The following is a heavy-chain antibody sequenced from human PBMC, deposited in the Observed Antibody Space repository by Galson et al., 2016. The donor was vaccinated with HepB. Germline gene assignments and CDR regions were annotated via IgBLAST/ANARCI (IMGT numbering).Heavy chain of an antibody. CDR2: FDPEDGET. J-gene: IGHJ3*02. V-gene: IGHV1-24*01. CDR1: GYTLTELS. D-gene: IGHD3-10*01. Sequence: SVKVSCKVSGYTLTELSMHWVRQAPGKGLEWMGGFDPEDGETIYAQKFQGRVTMTEDTSTDTAYMELSSLRSEDTAVYYCTTARGENLGSYYNVRGDAFDIWGQGTMVTVSS. CDR3: TTARGENLGSYYNVRGDAFDI.